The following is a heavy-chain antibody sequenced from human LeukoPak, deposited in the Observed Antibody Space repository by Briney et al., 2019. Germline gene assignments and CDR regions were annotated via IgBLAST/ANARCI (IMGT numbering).Heavy chain of an antibody. D-gene: IGHD6-19*01. Sequence: PSETPSLTCTVSGYSISNGYYWDWIRQPPGRGLEWIGNIYRSGSTSYNPSLKSRVTISVDTSKNQFSLKVNSVTAADTAVYYCARRHSSGWFYYWGQGTLVTVSS. J-gene: IGHJ4*02. V-gene: IGHV4-38-2*02. CDR3: ARRHSSGWFYY. CDR1: GYSISNGYY. CDR2: IYRSGST.